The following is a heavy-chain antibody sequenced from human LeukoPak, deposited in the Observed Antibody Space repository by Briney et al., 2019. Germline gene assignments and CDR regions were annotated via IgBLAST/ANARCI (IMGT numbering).Heavy chain of an antibody. CDR3: ARDRNYYGSGNQDY. J-gene: IGHJ4*02. CDR2: IHTDGST. V-gene: IGHV3-66*01. CDR1: GFSVSDHY. D-gene: IGHD3-10*01. Sequence: GGSLRLSCAASGFSVSDHYMNWVRQAPGKGLEWVSVIHTDGSTYASDSVKGRFTISRDNSKNTLYLQMNSLRAEDTAVYYCARDRNYYGSGNQDYWGQGTLVTVSS.